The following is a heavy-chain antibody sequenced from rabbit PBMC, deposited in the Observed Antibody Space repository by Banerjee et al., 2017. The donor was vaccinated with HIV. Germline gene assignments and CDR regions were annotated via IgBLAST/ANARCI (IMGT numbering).Heavy chain of an antibody. CDR2: IYTGSSGST. CDR3: ARTYASGPGYGDAYYFNL. CDR1: GFSFSSSYY. D-gene: IGHD6-1*01. J-gene: IGHJ4*01. Sequence: QSLEESGGDLVKPGGSLTLTCTASGFSFSSSYYMCWVRQAPGKGLEWIACIYTGSSGSTYYASWAKGRFTISKTSSTTVTLQMTSLTAADTATYFCARTYASGPGYGDAYYFNLWGPGTLVTVS. V-gene: IGHV1S40*01.